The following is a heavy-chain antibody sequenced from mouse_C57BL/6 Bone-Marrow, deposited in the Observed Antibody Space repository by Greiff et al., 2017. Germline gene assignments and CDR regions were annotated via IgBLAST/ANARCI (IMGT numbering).Heavy chain of an antibody. CDR2: IDPSDSYT. CDR1: GYTFTSYW. Sequence: QVQLQQPGAELVMPGASVKLSCKASGYTFTSYWMHWVKQRPGQGLEWIGEIDPSDSYTNYNQKFKGKSTLTVDKSSSTAYMQLSSLTSEDSAVYYCARGYSNLYYFDYWGQGTTLTVSS. CDR3: ARGYSNLYYFDY. J-gene: IGHJ2*01. V-gene: IGHV1-69*01. D-gene: IGHD2-5*01.